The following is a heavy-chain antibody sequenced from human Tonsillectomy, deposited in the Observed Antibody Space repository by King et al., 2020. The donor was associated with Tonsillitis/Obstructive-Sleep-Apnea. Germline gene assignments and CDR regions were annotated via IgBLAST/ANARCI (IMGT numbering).Heavy chain of an antibody. Sequence: VQLLESGGGLVQPGGSLRLSCAASGLTFSSYAMSWVRQAPAKGLEWVSAISGSGGSTYYADSVKGRFTISRDNSKNTLYLQMNSLRAEDTAVYYCALQGGNYSSNWFDPWGQGTLAT. J-gene: IGHJ5*02. CDR1: GLTFSSYA. D-gene: IGHD1-26*01. V-gene: IGHV3-23*01. CDR3: ALQGGNYSSNWFDP. CDR2: ISGSGGST.